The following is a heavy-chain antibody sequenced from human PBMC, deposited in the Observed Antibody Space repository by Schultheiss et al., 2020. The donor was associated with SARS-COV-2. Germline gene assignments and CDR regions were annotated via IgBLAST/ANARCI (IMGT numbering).Heavy chain of an antibody. J-gene: IGHJ6*02. Sequence: GGSLRLSCAASGFTFSTYAMHWVRQAPGKGLEWVAVISYDGSDKYYADSVKGRFTISRDNSKNTLYLQMNSLRAEDTAVYYCARDSGGIRFLESNYYYGMDVWGQGTTVTVSS. CDR3: ARDSGGIRFLESNYYYGMDV. CDR1: GFTFSTYA. D-gene: IGHD3-3*01. V-gene: IGHV3-30*01. CDR2: ISYDGSDK.